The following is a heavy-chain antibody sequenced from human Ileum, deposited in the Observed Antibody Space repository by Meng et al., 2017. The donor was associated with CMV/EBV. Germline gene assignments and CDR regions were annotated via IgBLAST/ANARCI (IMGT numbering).Heavy chain of an antibody. CDR2: IHPTGTT. CDR3: ARAAARGVPVDL. Sequence: NLQGSVPRLLQPSETLSLTCTVTGGSLTSYYWTWIRQPAGKGLEWIGRIHPTGTTDDNPSLRSRVSMSLDKSKNQFSLKLTSVTAADTAVYYCARAAARGVPVDLWGQGTLVTVSS. J-gene: IGHJ5*02. V-gene: IGHV4-4*07. CDR1: GGSLTSYY. D-gene: IGHD3-10*01.